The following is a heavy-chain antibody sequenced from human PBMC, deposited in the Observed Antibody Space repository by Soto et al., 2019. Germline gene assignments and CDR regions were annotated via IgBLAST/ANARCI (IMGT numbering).Heavy chain of an antibody. J-gene: IGHJ4*02. Sequence: EVQLVESGGGLVKPGGSLRLSCAASGFTFSNAWMSWVLQAPGKGLEWVGRIKSKTDGGTTDYAAPVKGRFTISRDDSKNTLYLQMNSLKTEDTAVYYCTTDTIVVVPAAMFGIDYWGQGTLVTVSS. CDR3: TTDTIVVVPAAMFGIDY. V-gene: IGHV3-15*01. CDR1: GFTFSNAW. CDR2: IKSKTDGGTT. D-gene: IGHD2-2*01.